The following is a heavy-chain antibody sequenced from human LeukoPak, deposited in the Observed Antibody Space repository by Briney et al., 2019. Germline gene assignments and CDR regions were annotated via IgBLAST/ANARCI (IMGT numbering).Heavy chain of an antibody. CDR1: GFTFSNSW. CDR3: ATYSILNAREFRY. V-gene: IGHV3-7*01. D-gene: IGHD4-11*01. CDR2: VQHIGGET. J-gene: IGHJ1*01. Sequence: GGSLRLTCAGSGFTFSNSWMGWVRQAPGKGLEWVANVQHIGGETYYVDSVKGRFTISRDNAKNSVYLQMNSLGADDTAVYYCATYSILNAREFRYWGQGTLVTVSS.